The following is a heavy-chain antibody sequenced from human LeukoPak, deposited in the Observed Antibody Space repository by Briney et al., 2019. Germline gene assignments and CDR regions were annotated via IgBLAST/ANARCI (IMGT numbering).Heavy chain of an antibody. J-gene: IGHJ4*02. Sequence: ASVKVSCKASGYTFTGYYMHWVRPAPGQGLEWMGWINPNSGGTNYAQKFQGRVTMTRDTSISTAYMELSRLRSDDTAVYYCAREPFSYYDSSGYPDYWGQGTLVTVSS. V-gene: IGHV1-2*02. CDR3: AREPFSYYDSSGYPDY. CDR1: GYTFTGYY. D-gene: IGHD3-22*01. CDR2: INPNSGGT.